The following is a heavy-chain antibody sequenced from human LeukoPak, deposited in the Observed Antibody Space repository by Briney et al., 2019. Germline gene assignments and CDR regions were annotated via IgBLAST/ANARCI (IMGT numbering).Heavy chain of an antibody. J-gene: IGHJ4*02. CDR2: ISGSGGST. D-gene: IGHD2-15*01. V-gene: IGHV3-23*01. CDR1: GFTFSSYA. CDR3: AKDLKVAATTIPNNYFDY. Sequence: GGSLRLSCAASGFTFSSYAMHWVRQAPGKGLEWVSAISGSGGSTYYADSVKGRFTISRDNSKNTLYLQMNSLRAEDTAVYYCAKDLKVAATTIPNNYFDYWGQGTLVTVSS.